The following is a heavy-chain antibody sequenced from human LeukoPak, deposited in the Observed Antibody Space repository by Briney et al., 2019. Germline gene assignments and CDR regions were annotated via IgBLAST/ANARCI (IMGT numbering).Heavy chain of an antibody. Sequence: GGSLRLSCAASGFTFSDYYMSWVSQAPGKGLEWVSYISSSGSTIYYADSVKGRFTISRDKAKKSLYLEMNRLRAEDTAVYYCARGSASFGELFYWRQGTLVTVSS. D-gene: IGHD3-10*01. CDR2: ISSSGSTI. V-gene: IGHV3-11*01. CDR3: ARGSASFGELFY. J-gene: IGHJ4*02. CDR1: GFTFSDYY.